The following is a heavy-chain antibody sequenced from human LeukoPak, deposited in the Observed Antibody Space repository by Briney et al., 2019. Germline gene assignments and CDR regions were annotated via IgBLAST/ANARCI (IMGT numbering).Heavy chain of an antibody. CDR3: ARHTTSTPPDY. D-gene: IGHD2/OR15-2a*01. J-gene: IGHJ4*02. CDR2: INHSGST. Sequence: PSETLSLTCAVYGGSFSGYYWSWIRQPPGKGLEWIGEINHSGSTNYNPSLKSRVTISVDTSKNQFSLKLSSVTAADTAVYYCARHTTSTPPDYRGQGTLVTVSS. V-gene: IGHV4-34*01. CDR1: GGSFSGYY.